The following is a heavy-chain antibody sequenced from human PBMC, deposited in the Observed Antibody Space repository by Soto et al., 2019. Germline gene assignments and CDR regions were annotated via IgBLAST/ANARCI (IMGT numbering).Heavy chain of an antibody. J-gene: IGHJ4*02. D-gene: IGHD6-19*01. CDR3: ARDRLIAVTGLLHY. Sequence: QVQLVQSGAEVKKPGASVKVSCKTSGYPFTSYGINWVRQAPGQGPEWMGWISAYNGKTSYTHKFQGTVTMTTDTSTSTAYLERRSLRSDDTAVYYSARDRLIAVTGLLHYWGQGTLVTVAS. V-gene: IGHV1-18*01. CDR2: ISAYNGKT. CDR1: GYPFTSYG.